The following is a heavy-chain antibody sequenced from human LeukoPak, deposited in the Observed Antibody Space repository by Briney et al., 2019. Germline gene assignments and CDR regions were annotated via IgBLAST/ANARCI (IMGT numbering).Heavy chain of an antibody. CDR1: GFTVSSNY. CDR3: ARVGVTTVNYRDDY. CDR2: IYSGGST. Sequence: GGSLRLSCAASGFTVSSNYMSWVRQAPGKGLEWVSVIYSGGSTYYADSVKGRFTISRDNSKNTLYLQMNSLRAEGTAVYYCARVGVTTVNYRDDYWGQGTLVTVSS. J-gene: IGHJ4*02. V-gene: IGHV3-53*01. D-gene: IGHD4-17*01.